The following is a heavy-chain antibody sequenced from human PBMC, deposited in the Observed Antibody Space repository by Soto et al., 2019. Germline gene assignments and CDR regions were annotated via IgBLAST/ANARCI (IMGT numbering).Heavy chain of an antibody. J-gene: IGHJ6*02. V-gene: IGHV4-30-2*01. CDR1: GGPISSGGYY. CDR2: IYHSGST. Sequence: SETLSLTCTVSGGPISSGGYYWSWIRQPPGKGLEWIGYIYHSGSTYYNPSLKSRVTISVDRSKNQFSLKLSSVTAADTAVYYCARVGDSSGYYFYGMDVWGQGTTVTVSS. CDR3: ARVGDSSGYYFYGMDV. D-gene: IGHD3-22*01.